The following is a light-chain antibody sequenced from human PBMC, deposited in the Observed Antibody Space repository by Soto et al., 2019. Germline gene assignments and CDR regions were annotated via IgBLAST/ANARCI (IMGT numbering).Light chain of an antibody. CDR3: QQYGTSPRT. CDR2: GAS. J-gene: IGKJ1*01. V-gene: IGKV3-20*01. Sequence: EVMLTQSPGTLSLSPGERATLSCRASQSIFSNYLAWYQQKSGQAPRLLIYGASNRATGIPDRFSGSGSGTDFTLTISRLEPEELSVYYCQQYGTSPRTFGQGTKVEFK. CDR1: QSIFSNY.